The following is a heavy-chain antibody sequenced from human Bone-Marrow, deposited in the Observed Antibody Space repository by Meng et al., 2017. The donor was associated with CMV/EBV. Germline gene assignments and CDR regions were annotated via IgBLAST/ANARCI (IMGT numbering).Heavy chain of an antibody. V-gene: IGHV4-59*01. CDR2: IYYSGST. CDR3: ARGSLDFWSGFYAY. Sequence: SETLSLTCTVSGGSISSYYWSWIRQPPGKGLEWIGYIYYSGSTNYYPSLKSRVTISVDTSKNQFSLKLSSVTAADTAVYYCARGSLDFWSGFYAYWGQGTLVTVSS. J-gene: IGHJ4*02. D-gene: IGHD3-3*01. CDR1: GGSISSYY.